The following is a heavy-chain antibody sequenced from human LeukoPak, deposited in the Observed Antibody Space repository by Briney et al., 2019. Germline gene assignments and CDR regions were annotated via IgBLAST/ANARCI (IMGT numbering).Heavy chain of an antibody. V-gene: IGHV4-39*07. CDR1: GGSISSRNYY. J-gene: IGHJ5*02. CDR2: IYYSGST. CDR3: ASPAISGRRPWFDP. Sequence: SETLSLTCTVSGGSISSRNYYWGWIRQPPGKGLEWIGTIYYSGSTYYNPPLESRVTISVDTSKNQFFLRLSSVTAADTAVYYCASPAISGRRPWFDPWGQGTLVTVSS. D-gene: IGHD3-10*01.